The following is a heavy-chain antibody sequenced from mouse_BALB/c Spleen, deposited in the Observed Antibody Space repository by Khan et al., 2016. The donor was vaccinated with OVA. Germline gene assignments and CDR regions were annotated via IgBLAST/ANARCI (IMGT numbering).Heavy chain of an antibody. Sequence: VQLQQSGAELARPGASVKMSCKTSGYTFSSYTIHWIKLRPGQGLEWIGYINPNNGDTNYNQKFKDKATLTADKSSTTVYMQLSSLTSDDSAMYNCVRDGAYDRNDGGFAYWGQGTLVTVSA. CDR2: INPNNGDT. CDR3: VRDGAYDRNDGGFAY. CDR1: GYTFSSYT. J-gene: IGHJ3*01. V-gene: IGHV1-4*01. D-gene: IGHD2-14*01.